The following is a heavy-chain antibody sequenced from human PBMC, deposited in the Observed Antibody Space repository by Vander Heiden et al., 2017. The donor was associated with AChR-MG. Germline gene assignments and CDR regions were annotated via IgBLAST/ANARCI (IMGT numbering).Heavy chain of an antibody. CDR2: FDPEDGET. CDR3: ATGRYFDWLSDDY. J-gene: IGHJ4*02. Sequence: QVQLVQSGAEVKKPGASVKVSCKVSGYTLTELSMHWVRQATGKGLEWMGGFDPEDGETIYAQKFQGRVTKTEDTSTDTAYMELSSLRSEDTAVYYCATGRYFDWLSDDYWGQGTLVTVSS. CDR1: GYTLTELS. D-gene: IGHD3-9*01. V-gene: IGHV1-24*01.